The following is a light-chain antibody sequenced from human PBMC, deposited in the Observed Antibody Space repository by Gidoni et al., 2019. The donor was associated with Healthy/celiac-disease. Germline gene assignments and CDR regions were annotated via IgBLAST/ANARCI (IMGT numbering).Light chain of an antibody. CDR2: DVS. CDR3: CSDAGSYTWV. CDR1: SSDVGGYNY. J-gene: IGLJ3*02. Sequence: QSALPQPRSVSGSPGQSVTISCTGTSSDVGGYNYVSWYQHNPGKAPKLISYDVSKRPSGVPDRFSGSKSGNTASLTISGLQAEDEADYYCCSDAGSYTWVVGGGTKLTVL. V-gene: IGLV2-11*01.